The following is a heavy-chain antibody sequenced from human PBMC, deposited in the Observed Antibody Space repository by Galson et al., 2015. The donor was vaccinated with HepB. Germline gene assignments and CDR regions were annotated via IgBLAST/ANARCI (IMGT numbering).Heavy chain of an antibody. Sequence: SLRLSCAASGFTFSYYGIHWVRQAPGKGLEWVAFISYDGSDKDYADSVKGRFTISRDNSKNTLYLQMNSLRAEDTAVYYCAKDHLPVQIAPRASNWFDPWGQGTLVTVSS. V-gene: IGHV3-30*18. CDR3: AKDHLPVQIAPRASNWFDP. J-gene: IGHJ5*02. CDR1: GFTFSYYG. CDR2: ISYDGSDK. D-gene: IGHD2-21*01.